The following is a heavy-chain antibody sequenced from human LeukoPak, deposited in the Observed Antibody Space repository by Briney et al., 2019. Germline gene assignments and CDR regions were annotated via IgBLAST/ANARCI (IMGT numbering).Heavy chain of an antibody. D-gene: IGHD2-2*02. Sequence: GGSLRLSCAASGFTFRTYAMSWVRQAPGKGLEWVSSISDSGGSTYYADSVKGRFTISRDDSKNTLYLQMSSLGAEDTAVYYCARGRRSSCYSGVDSWGQGTLVTVSS. CDR1: GFTFRTYA. J-gene: IGHJ4*02. V-gene: IGHV3-23*01. CDR3: ARGRRSSCYSGVDS. CDR2: ISDSGGST.